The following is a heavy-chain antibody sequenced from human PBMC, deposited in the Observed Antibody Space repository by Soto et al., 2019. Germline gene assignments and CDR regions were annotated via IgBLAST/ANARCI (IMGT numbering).Heavy chain of an antibody. D-gene: IGHD6-19*01. CDR2: IIPSFGTA. Sequence: QVQLVQSGAEVKKPGSSVKVSCKASGGTFNSYAISWVRQAPGQGLEWMGGIIPSFGTANYAQKFQGRVTITADDSTSTAYMELSSLGSADTAVYYCARARGYSSGWYDYWGQGTLVTVSS. V-gene: IGHV1-69*12. J-gene: IGHJ4*02. CDR1: GGTFNSYA. CDR3: ARARGYSSGWYDY.